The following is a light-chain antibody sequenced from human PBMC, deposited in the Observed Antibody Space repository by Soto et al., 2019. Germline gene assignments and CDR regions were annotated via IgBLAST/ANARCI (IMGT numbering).Light chain of an antibody. CDR2: EVS. CDR3: CSYAGRLVV. Sequence: SALTQPASVSGSPGQSITISCTGTSSDVGSYNLVSWYQQHPGKAPKLMIYEVSKRPSGVSNRFSGSKSGNTASLTISGLQAEDEADYYCCSYAGRLVVFGGGTKLTVL. V-gene: IGLV2-23*02. CDR1: SSDVGSYNL. J-gene: IGLJ2*01.